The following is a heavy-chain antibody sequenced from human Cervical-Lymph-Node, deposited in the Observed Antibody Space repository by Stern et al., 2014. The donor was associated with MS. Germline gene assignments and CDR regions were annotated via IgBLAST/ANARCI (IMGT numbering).Heavy chain of an antibody. Sequence: VQLLQSGAEVKKPGASVKVSCKVSGYTLTELSMHWVRQAPGKGLEWMGGFDPEDGETIYAQKFQGRVIMTEDTSTDTAYMELSSLRSEDTAVYYCATDRDDFRSGYSAPTKGYGLDVWGQGTTVTVTS. J-gene: IGHJ6*02. CDR1: GYTLTELS. CDR3: ATDRDDFRSGYSAPTKGYGLDV. V-gene: IGHV1-24*01. CDR2: FDPEDGET. D-gene: IGHD3-3*01.